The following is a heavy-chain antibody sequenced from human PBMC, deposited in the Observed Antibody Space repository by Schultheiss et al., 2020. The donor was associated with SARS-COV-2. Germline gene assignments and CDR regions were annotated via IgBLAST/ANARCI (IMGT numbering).Heavy chain of an antibody. Sequence: SQTLSLTCTVSGGSISSGGYYWSWIRQHPGKGLEWIGYIYYRGSTYYNPSVKSRLSISVDTSKNQFSLKLSSVTAADTAVYYCARVRGSYSSSPGSGVDFDYWGQGTLVTVSS. D-gene: IGHD6-6*01. CDR2: IYYRGST. J-gene: IGHJ4*02. CDR3: ARVRGSYSSSPGSGVDFDY. V-gene: IGHV4-31*03. CDR1: GGSISSGGYY.